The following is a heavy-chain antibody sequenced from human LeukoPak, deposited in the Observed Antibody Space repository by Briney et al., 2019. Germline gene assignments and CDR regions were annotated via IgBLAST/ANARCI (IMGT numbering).Heavy chain of an antibody. CDR2: ISSSSSRTI. CDR3: AKEIPPEGYYYGSGSFDY. Sequence: PGGSLRLSCAASGFTFSSYSMNWVRQAPGKGLEWVSYISSSSSRTIYDAASGKGRFTISRKNAKSSLYLQKNSLRDEDTAVYYCAKEIPPEGYYYGSGSFDYWGQGTLVTVSS. CDR1: GFTFSSYS. J-gene: IGHJ4*02. D-gene: IGHD3-10*01. V-gene: IGHV3-48*02.